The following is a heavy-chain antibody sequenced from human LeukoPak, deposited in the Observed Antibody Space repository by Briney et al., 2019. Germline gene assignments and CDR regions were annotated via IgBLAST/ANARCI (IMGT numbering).Heavy chain of an antibody. J-gene: IGHJ4*02. CDR1: GGTFSSYA. D-gene: IGHD1-26*01. V-gene: IGHV1-69*13. Sequence: GASVKVSCKASGGTFSSYAISWVRQAPGQGLEWMGGIIPIFGTANHAQKFQGRVTITADESTRTAYMQLSSLRSEDTAVYYCARGEGALHYWGQGTLVTVSS. CDR3: ARGEGALHY. CDR2: IIPIFGTA.